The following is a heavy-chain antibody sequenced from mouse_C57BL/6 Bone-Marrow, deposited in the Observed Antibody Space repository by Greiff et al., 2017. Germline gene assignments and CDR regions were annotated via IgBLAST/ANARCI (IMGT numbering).Heavy chain of an antibody. CDR3: ARLAFDY. J-gene: IGHJ2*01. Sequence: EVQLKESGGGLVKPGGSLKLSCAASGFTFSSYAMSWVRQTPEKRLEWVATISDGGSYTYYPDKVKGRFTISRDNAKNNLYLQMRHLKSEDTAMYYCARLAFDYWGQGTTLTVSS. CDR2: ISDGGSYT. CDR1: GFTFSSYA. V-gene: IGHV5-4*01.